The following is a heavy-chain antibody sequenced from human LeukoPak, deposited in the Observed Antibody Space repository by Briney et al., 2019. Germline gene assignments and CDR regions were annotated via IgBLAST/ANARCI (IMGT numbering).Heavy chain of an antibody. J-gene: IGHJ4*02. V-gene: IGHV4-28*01. D-gene: IGHD3-22*01. CDR2: IFYAGST. Sequence: SDTLSLTCAVSGYSISSNHWWGWIRQPPGKGLEGVGYIFYAGSTYYNPSLKSRVTMSVDTSKNQFSLRLSSVNAVDTAVYYCAYYDSSGFLDYWGQGALVTVSS. CDR3: AYYDSSGFLDY. CDR1: GYSISSNHW.